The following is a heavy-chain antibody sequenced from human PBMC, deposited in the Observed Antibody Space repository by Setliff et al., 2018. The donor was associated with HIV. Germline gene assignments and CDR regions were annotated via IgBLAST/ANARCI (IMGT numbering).Heavy chain of an antibody. CDR1: GFTFSSYS. Sequence: PGESLKISCAASGFTFSSYSMNWVRQAPGKGLEWVSYISSSSSTIYYADSVKGRFTISRDNAKNSLYLQMNSLRSEDTAVYYCARGGVYYYDSSGWSMDYWGQGTLVTV. CDR3: ARGGVYYYDSSGWSMDY. V-gene: IGHV3-48*01. CDR2: ISSSSSTI. J-gene: IGHJ4*02. D-gene: IGHD3-22*01.